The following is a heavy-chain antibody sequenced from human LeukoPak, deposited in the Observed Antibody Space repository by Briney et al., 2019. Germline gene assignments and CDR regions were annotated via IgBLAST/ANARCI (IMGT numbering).Heavy chain of an antibody. CDR2: IKRDGSEK. Sequence: GGSLRLSCAASGFTFSSYGMHWVRQAPGKGLECVANIKRDGSEKYYINSVKGRFTISRDNAKNSLYLQMDSLRAEDTALYYCVKDAGTAWGQGTLVTFSS. V-gene: IGHV3-7*01. J-gene: IGHJ5*02. CDR1: GFTFSSYG. CDR3: VKDAGTA. D-gene: IGHD2-8*02.